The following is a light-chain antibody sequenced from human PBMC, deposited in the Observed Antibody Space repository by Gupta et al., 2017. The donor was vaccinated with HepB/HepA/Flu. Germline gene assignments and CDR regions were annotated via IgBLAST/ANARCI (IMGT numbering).Light chain of an antibody. J-gene: IGLJ2*01. CDR3: GTWDSSLSAVV. CDR1: NSNIGNNY. V-gene: IGLV1-51*01. Sequence: QSVLTQPPSVSAAPGQKVTISCSGRNSNIGNNYVSWYQQLPGTAPKLLIYDTNKRPSGIPDRFSGSKSGTSATLGITGLQTGDEADYYCGTWDSSLSAVVFGGGTKLTVL. CDR2: DTN.